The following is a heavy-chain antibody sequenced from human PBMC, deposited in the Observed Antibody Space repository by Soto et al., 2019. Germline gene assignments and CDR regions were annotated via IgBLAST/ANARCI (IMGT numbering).Heavy chain of an antibody. CDR2: IDPSDSYT. CDR1: GYSFTRYW. Sequence: PGESLKISCKGSGYSFTRYWISWVRQMPGKGLEWMGRIDPSDSYTNYSPSFQGHVTISADKSISTAYLQWSSLKASDTAMYYCARRTPYYYGMDVWGQGTTVTVSS. CDR3: ARRTPYYYGMDV. J-gene: IGHJ6*02. V-gene: IGHV5-10-1*01.